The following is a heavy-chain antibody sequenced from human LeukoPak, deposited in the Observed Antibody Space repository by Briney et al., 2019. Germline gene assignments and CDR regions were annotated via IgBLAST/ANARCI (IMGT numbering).Heavy chain of an antibody. V-gene: IGHV3-48*04. CDR1: GFTFSSYS. D-gene: IGHD3-22*01. Sequence: GGSLRLSCAAYGFTFSSYSMNWVRQAPGKGLEWVSYINSNSSAMYYADSVKGRFTISRDNAKNSLYLQMNSLRAEDTAVYYCARAFYYYDTSGYYDNPDYWGQGTLVTVSS. CDR2: INSNSSAM. J-gene: IGHJ4*02. CDR3: ARAFYYYDTSGYYDNPDY.